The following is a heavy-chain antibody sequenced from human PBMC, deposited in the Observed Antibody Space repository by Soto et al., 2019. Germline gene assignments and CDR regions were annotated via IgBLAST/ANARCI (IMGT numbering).Heavy chain of an antibody. CDR3: ARLDIVAAIGGALDC. J-gene: IGHJ4*02. CDR2: IWNDGSSR. V-gene: IGHV3-33*01. CDR1: GFTFSNYG. D-gene: IGHD5-12*01. Sequence: QVQLVESGGGVVQPGRSLRLSCEASGFTFSNYGMHWVRQAPGKGLEWVAVIWNDGSSRYYADSVKGRFTISRDNSKNTLFLQMNNLRAEDTAVYYCARLDIVAAIGGALDCWGQGTLVTVSS.